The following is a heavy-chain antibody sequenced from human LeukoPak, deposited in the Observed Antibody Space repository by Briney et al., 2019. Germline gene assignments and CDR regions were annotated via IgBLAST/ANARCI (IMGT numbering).Heavy chain of an antibody. D-gene: IGHD3-16*02. Sequence: SETLSLTCTVSGGSISSGDYYWSWIRQLPGKGLEWIGYIYYSGSTYYNPSLKSRVTISVDTSKNQFSLKLSSVTAADTAVYYCARGILGELSFRINWFDPWGQGTLVTVSS. CDR3: ARGILGELSFRINWFDP. J-gene: IGHJ5*02. CDR2: IYYSGST. CDR1: GGSISSGDYY. V-gene: IGHV4-30-4*01.